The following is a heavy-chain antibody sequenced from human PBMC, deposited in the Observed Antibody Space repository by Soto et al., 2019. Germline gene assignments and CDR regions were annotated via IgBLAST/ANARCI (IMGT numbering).Heavy chain of an antibody. Sequence: GGSLRLSCAASGFTFSSYWMHWVRQAPGKGLVWVSRINSDGSSTSYADSVKGRFTISRDNAKNTLYLQVDSLRVEDTAVYYCVRSIEGYSYFDYWGQGSLVTVSS. J-gene: IGHJ4*02. CDR3: VRSIEGYSYFDY. D-gene: IGHD6-6*01. CDR2: INSDGSST. CDR1: GFTFSSYW. V-gene: IGHV3-74*01.